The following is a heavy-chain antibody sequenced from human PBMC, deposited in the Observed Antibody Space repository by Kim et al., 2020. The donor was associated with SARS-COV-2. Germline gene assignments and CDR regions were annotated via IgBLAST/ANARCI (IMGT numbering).Heavy chain of an antibody. Sequence: GRTTFYADSVKSRFTISRDNAKNSLHLQVNSLRDEDTAVYYCARDTLDVWGQGTTVTVSS. CDR2: GRTT. V-gene: IGHV3-48*02. CDR3: ARDTLDV. J-gene: IGHJ6*02.